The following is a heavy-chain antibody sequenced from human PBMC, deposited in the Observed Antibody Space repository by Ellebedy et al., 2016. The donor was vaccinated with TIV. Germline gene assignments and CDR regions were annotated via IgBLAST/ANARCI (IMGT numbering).Heavy chain of an antibody. CDR2: IHPSDSDT. CDR3: ARRGDSDFDS. V-gene: IGHV5-10-1*01. CDR1: GYNFSNNW. D-gene: IGHD4-17*01. J-gene: IGHJ4*02. Sequence: GESLKIPCKISGYNFSNNWLSWVRQQPGKGLEWMGRIHPSDSDTDYRPSFRGHVTMSVDKSISFAFLQWSSLQASDTAMYYWARRGDSDFDSWGQGTVVTVSP.